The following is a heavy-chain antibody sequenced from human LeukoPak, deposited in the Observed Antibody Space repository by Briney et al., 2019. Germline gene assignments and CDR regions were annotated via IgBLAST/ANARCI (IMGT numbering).Heavy chain of an antibody. D-gene: IGHD3-10*01. J-gene: IGHJ4*02. CDR1: GYTFTSYD. CDR3: ASFGSGSYYNGLDY. CDR2: INPHSGNT. V-gene: IGHV1-8*01. Sequence: ASVKVSCKASGYTFTSYDNNWVRQTTGQGLEGVGWINPHSGNTGYAQKLQGRVTMTRDTSISTAYMELSSLRSEDTAVYYCASFGSGSYYNGLDYWGQGTLVTVSS.